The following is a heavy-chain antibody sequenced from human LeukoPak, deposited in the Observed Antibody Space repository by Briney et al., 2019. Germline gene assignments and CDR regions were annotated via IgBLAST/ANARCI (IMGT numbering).Heavy chain of an antibody. V-gene: IGHV4-34*01. CDR3: ARGLVVVVAATKSYFDY. CDR1: GGSFSGYY. Sequence: PSETLSLTCAVYGGSFSGYYWSWIRQPPGKGLEWIGEINHSGSTNYNPSLKSRVTISVDTSKNQFSLKLSSVTAADTAVYYCARGLVVVVAATKSYFDYWGQGTPVTVSS. J-gene: IGHJ4*02. D-gene: IGHD2-15*01. CDR2: INHSGST.